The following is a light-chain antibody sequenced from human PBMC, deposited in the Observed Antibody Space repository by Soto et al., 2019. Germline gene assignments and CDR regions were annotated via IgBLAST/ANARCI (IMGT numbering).Light chain of an antibody. V-gene: IGLV1-36*01. CDR3: AAWDDSLNGLV. CDR1: SSNIGNNA. J-gene: IGLJ2*01. Sequence: QPVLTQPPSVSEAPRQRVTISCSGSSSNIGNNAVNWYQQLPGKAPKLLIYYDDLLPSGVSDRFSVSKSGTSASLAISGLQSEDEADYYCAAWDDSLNGLVFGGGTKLTVL. CDR2: YDD.